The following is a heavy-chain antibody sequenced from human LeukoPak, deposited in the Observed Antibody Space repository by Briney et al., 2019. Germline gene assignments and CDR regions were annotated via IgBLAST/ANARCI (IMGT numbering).Heavy chain of an antibody. D-gene: IGHD1-1*01. J-gene: IGHJ4*02. CDR2: INGDGTTP. V-gene: IGHV3-74*01. CDR3: AREWKGALDF. Sequence: AGGSLRLSCTASGFTFTSNWLHWVRQAPGKGLMWVSRINGDGTTPRDADSVKGRFTTSRDNAENTLFLQMNSLRAEDTAVYFCAREWKGALDFWGQGTLVTVSS. CDR1: GFTFTSNW.